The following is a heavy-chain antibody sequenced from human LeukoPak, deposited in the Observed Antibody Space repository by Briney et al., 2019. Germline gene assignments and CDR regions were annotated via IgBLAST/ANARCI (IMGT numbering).Heavy chain of an antibody. CDR2: IIPILGIA. J-gene: IGHJ5*02. Sequence: ASVKVCCKASGGTFSSYAISWVRQAPGQGLEWMGRIIPILGIANYAQKLQGRVTITADKSTSTAYMELSSLRSEDTAVYYCARGGLRGYYGSGSYYPYNWFDPWGQGTLVTVSS. V-gene: IGHV1-69*04. CDR3: ARGGLRGYYGSGSYYPYNWFDP. CDR1: GGTFSSYA. D-gene: IGHD3-10*01.